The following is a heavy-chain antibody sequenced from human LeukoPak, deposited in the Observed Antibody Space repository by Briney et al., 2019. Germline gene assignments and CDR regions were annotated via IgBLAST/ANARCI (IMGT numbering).Heavy chain of an antibody. CDR3: ARDKYYGSGSYNPSDY. CDR2: ISSSSSYI. J-gene: IGHJ4*02. D-gene: IGHD3-10*01. CDR1: GFTFSSYS. Sequence: GGSLRLSCAASGFTFSSYSMNWVRQAPGKGLEWVSSISSSSSYIYYADSVKGRFTISRDNAKNSLYLQMNSLRAEDTTVYYCARDKYYGSGSYNPSDYWGQGTLDTVSS. V-gene: IGHV3-21*01.